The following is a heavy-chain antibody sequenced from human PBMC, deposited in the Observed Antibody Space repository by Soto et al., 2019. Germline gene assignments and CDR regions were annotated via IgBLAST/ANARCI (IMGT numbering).Heavy chain of an antibody. V-gene: IGHV3-33*01. J-gene: IGHJ6*02. D-gene: IGHD4-17*01. CDR3: ARDPGTTVTSAAGMDV. Sequence: GGAVRLSCAASGFTFISYGIHWARQAPGKGLEWVAVIWYDGSNKYYADSVNGRFTISRDNSKNTLYLQMNSLRAEDTAEYYCARDPGTTVTSAAGMDVWGQGTTVTVSS. CDR2: IWYDGSNK. CDR1: GFTFISYG.